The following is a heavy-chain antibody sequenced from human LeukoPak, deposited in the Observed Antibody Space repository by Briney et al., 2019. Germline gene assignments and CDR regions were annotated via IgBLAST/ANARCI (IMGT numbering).Heavy chain of an antibody. CDR1: GFTFSSYA. Sequence: GGSLRLSCAASGFTFSSYAMSWVRQAPGEGLEWVSAISGSGGSTYYTDSVKGRFTISRDNSKNTLYLQMNSLRAEDTAVYYCAKVGRLQLNGFDYWGQGTLVTVSS. V-gene: IGHV3-23*01. CDR2: ISGSGGST. J-gene: IGHJ4*02. D-gene: IGHD6-13*01. CDR3: AKVGRLQLNGFDY.